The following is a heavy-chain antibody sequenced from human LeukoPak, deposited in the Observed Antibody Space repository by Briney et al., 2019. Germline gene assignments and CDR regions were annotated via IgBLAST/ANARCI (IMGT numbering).Heavy chain of an antibody. Sequence: ASVKVSCKASGYTFTSYYMHWVRQAPGQGLEWMGWINPNSGGTNYAQKFQGRVTMTRDTSISTAYMELSRLRSDDTAVYYCARVGRVYDILTGYNYWGQGTLVTVSS. V-gene: IGHV1-2*02. J-gene: IGHJ4*02. CDR3: ARVGRVYDILTGYNY. CDR1: GYTFTSYY. CDR2: INPNSGGT. D-gene: IGHD3-9*01.